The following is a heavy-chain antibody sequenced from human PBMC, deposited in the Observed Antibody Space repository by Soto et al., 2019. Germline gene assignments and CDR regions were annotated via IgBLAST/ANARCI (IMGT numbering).Heavy chain of an antibody. Sequence: QVQLVQSGSEVKKPGSSVRVSCKASGGSVNNSAISWLRQAPGQGLEWMGGIIPIFGPAIYARKFQGRVTITADESSSTAYMELNSLRSEDTAVYYCARDGRGSKDPSYGMDVWGQGTTVTVSS. CDR3: ARDGRGSKDPSYGMDV. CDR1: GGSVNNSA. J-gene: IGHJ6*02. V-gene: IGHV1-69*01. CDR2: IIPIFGPA. D-gene: IGHD3-10*01.